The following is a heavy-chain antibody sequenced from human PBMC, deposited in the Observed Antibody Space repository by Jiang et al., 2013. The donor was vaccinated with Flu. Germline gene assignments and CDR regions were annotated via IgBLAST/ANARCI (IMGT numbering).Heavy chain of an antibody. CDR1: GFTFSSYA. J-gene: IGHJ4*02. CDR2: ISYDGSNK. D-gene: IGHD4-17*01. V-gene: IGHV3-30*04. CDR3: ARDIGVVDNYGDYGGYFDY. Sequence: AASGFTFSSYAMHWVRQAPGKGLEWVAVISYDGSNKYYADSVKGRFTISRDNSKNTLYLQMNSLRAEDTAVYYCARDIGVVDNYGDYGGYFDYWGQGTLVTVSS.